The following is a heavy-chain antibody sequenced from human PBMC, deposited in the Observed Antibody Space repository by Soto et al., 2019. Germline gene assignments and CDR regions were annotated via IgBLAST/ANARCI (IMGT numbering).Heavy chain of an antibody. CDR2: ISGSGATK. Sequence: GSLRLSCAASGFTFSSHSINWVRQAPGKGLEWVSYISGSGATKYYADSVKGRFTISRDNARTSLYLQMSSLSDEDTAVYYCARAIRGFSYVVDYWGQGTLVTV. CDR3: ARAIRGFSYVVDY. J-gene: IGHJ4*02. D-gene: IGHD5-18*01. V-gene: IGHV3-48*02. CDR1: GFTFSSHS.